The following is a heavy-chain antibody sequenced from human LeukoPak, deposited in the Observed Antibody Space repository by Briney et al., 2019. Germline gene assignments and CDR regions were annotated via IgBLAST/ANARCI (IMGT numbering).Heavy chain of an antibody. CDR1: GFSFSSYA. V-gene: IGHV3-23*01. CDR3: AKDYYYDSSGWSAFDI. CDR2: ISGSGGNT. J-gene: IGHJ3*02. D-gene: IGHD3-22*01. Sequence: GGSLRLSCVASGFSFSSYAMSWVRQAPGKGLEWVSAISGSGGNTYYADSVKGRFTISRDNSKNTLYLQMNSLRAEDTAVYYCAKDYYYDSSGWSAFDIRGQGTMVTVSS.